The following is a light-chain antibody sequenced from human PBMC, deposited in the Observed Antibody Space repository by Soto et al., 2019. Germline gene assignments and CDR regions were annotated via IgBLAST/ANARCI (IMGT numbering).Light chain of an antibody. Sequence: DIVMTQSPDSLAVSLGERATINCKSSQSVLYSSNNKNYLAWYQQKPGQPPKLLIYWAYTRESGVTDRFSGSGSGTDFTLTISSMQAEDVAVYYCQKYYSTPPTFGPGTKVDIK. J-gene: IGKJ3*01. CDR1: QSVLYSSNNKNY. CDR2: WAY. CDR3: QKYYSTPPT. V-gene: IGKV4-1*01.